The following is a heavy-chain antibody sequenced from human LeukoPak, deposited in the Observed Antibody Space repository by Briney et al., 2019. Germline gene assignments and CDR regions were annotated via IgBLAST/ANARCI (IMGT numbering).Heavy chain of an antibody. V-gene: IGHV4-59*01. D-gene: IGHD5-24*01. CDR1: GGSISSYY. CDR2: IYYSGST. Sequence: PSETLSLTCTVSGGSISSYYWSWIRQPTGKGLEWIGYIYYSGSTNYNPSLKSRVTISVDTSKNQFSLKLSSVTAADTAVYYCARGMMATITPFDYWGQGTLVTVSS. J-gene: IGHJ4*02. CDR3: ARGMMATITPFDY.